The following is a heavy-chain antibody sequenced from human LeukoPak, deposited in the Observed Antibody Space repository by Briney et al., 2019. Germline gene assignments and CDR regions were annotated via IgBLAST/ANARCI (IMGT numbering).Heavy chain of an antibody. Sequence: ASVKVSCRASGYTFTSYAMHWVRQAPGQRLEWMGWINAGNGNTKYSQKLQGRVTITRDTSASTAYMELSSLRSEDTAVYYCARTGYSGYDYVYYYYGMDVWGQGTTVTVSS. CDR2: INAGNGNT. CDR3: ARTGYSGYDYVYYYYGMDV. D-gene: IGHD5-12*01. J-gene: IGHJ6*02. V-gene: IGHV1-3*01. CDR1: GYTFTSYA.